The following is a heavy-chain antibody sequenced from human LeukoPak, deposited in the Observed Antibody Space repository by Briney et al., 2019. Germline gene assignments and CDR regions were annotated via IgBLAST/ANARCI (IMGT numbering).Heavy chain of an antibody. V-gene: IGHV3-48*01. J-gene: IGHJ4*02. CDR1: GFTFSTYS. CDR3: ARGRYLDWLPYFFDY. CDR2: ISSSSSTI. Sequence: GGSLRLSCAASGFTFSTYSMNWVRQAPGKGLEWVSYISSSSSTIYYADSVKGRFTISRDNAKNSLYLQMNSLRAEDTAVYYCARGRYLDWLPYFFDYWGQGTLVTVSS. D-gene: IGHD3-9*01.